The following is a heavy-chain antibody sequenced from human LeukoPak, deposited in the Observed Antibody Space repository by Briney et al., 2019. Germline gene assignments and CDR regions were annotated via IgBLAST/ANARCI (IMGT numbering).Heavy chain of an antibody. V-gene: IGHV3-48*04. CDR1: GFTFSSYS. CDR3: ARDLYRTAVVPHYFDY. J-gene: IGHJ4*02. D-gene: IGHD6-19*01. Sequence: GGSLRLSCAASGFTFSSYSMNWVGQAPGKGLEWVSYISSSSSTIYYADSEKGRFTISRDNAKNSLYLQMNSLRAEDTAVYYCARDLYRTAVVPHYFDYWGQGTLVTVSS. CDR2: ISSSSSTI.